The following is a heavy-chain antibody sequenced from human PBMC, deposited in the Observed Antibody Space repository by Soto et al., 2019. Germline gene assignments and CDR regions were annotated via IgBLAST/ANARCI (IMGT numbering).Heavy chain of an antibody. CDR2: FDPEDGET. V-gene: IGHV1-24*01. Sequence: GASVKVSCKVSGYTLTELSMHRVRQAPGKGLEWMGGFDPEDGETIYAQKFQGRVTMTEDTSTDTAYMELSSLRSEDTAVYYCATAHPDPDYYYDSELESGHFDYWGQGTLVTVSS. J-gene: IGHJ4*02. CDR3: ATAHPDPDYYYDSELESGHFDY. D-gene: IGHD3-22*01. CDR1: GYTLTELS.